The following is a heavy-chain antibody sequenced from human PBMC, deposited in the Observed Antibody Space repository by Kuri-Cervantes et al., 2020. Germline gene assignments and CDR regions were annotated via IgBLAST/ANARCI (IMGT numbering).Heavy chain of an antibody. CDR1: GDPNFYAHY. V-gene: IGHV4-38-2*02. J-gene: IGHJ1*01. D-gene: IGHD2-15*01. Sequence: SETLSLTCTVSGDPNFYAHYWGWFRQSPGKRLEWIGTISHDGITSYNPSLRRRVTLSIDSSKSQFSVDLTSMTAADTAVYYCARLYCSGGSCYATFQHWGQGTLVTVSS. CDR3: ARLYCSGGSCYATFQH. CDR2: ISHDGIT.